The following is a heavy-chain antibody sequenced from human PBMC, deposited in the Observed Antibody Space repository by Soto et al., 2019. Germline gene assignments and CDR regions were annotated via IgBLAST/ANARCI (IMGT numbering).Heavy chain of an antibody. CDR2: IHYSGTI. CDR1: GDSINSGAHY. Sequence: QVQLQESGPGLVRPSQTLSITCTVSGDSINSGAHYWSWIRQHPGKGLEWIAYIHYSGTIYYNPSLQSRITMSIDMSKNQFSLKLSSVTAADTAVYYCARVSQQLVRYYFDSWGQGTLVTVSS. J-gene: IGHJ4*02. D-gene: IGHD1-1*01. V-gene: IGHV4-31*03. CDR3: ARVSQQLVRYYFDS.